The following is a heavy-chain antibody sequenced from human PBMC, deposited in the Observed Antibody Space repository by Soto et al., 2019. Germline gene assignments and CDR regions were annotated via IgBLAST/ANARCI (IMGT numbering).Heavy chain of an antibody. Sequence: QVQLVQSGAEVKKPGSSVKVSCKASGDTFSFYTLNWVRQAPGQGFEWVGRVNPILAMSSSAHKFQGRVSLFADRFTGTAYMGLRSLRSDDTAVYYCATFYVSGSSPFDSWDQGTLVTVSS. CDR3: ATFYVSGSSPFDS. J-gene: IGHJ4*02. CDR1: GDTFSFYT. CDR2: VNPILAMS. V-gene: IGHV1-69*02. D-gene: IGHD3-10*01.